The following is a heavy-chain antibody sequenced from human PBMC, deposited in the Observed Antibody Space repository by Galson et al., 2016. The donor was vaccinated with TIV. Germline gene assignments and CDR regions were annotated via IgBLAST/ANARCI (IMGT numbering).Heavy chain of an antibody. CDR3: GRETGGSGWYTVDY. CDR2: IRPSATRT. CDR1: GFTFSSFA. V-gene: IGHV3-23*05. D-gene: IGHD6-19*01. J-gene: IGHJ4*02. Sequence: SLRISCAASGFTFSSFAITWVRQAPGKGLEWLSTIRPSATRTYYSDSVKDRFTTSRDDSSNTLFLQMNSLGAEDTAMYFWGRETGGSGWYTVDYWGQGALVIVSS.